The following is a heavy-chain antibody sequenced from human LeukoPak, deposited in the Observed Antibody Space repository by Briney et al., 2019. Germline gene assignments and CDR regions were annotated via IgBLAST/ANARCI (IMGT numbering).Heavy chain of an antibody. V-gene: IGHV4-34*01. CDR1: GGSFSGCY. J-gene: IGHJ5*02. Sequence: SETLSLTCAVYGGSFSGCYWSWIRQPPGKGLEWIGEINHSGSTNYNPSLKSRVTISVDTSKNQFSLKLSSVTAADTAVYYCARFLSTVSTSKDWFDPWGQGTLVTVSS. CDR3: ARFLSTVSTSKDWFDP. D-gene: IGHD4-17*01. CDR2: INHSGST.